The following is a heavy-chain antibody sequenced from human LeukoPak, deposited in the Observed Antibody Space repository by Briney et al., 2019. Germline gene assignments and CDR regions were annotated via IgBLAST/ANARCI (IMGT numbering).Heavy chain of an antibody. V-gene: IGHV5-51*01. Sequence: GVARQISSKGSGYGFTSYWIGWVRPMPGKGLGWRGTIYPGDSDTRYSPSFQGQVTISADKSISTAYLQWSSLKASDTAMYYCASVTCSSTSCYGPEYFQHWAQGTLVSVST. CDR2: IYPGDSDT. CDR3: ASVTCSSTSCYGPEYFQH. D-gene: IGHD2-2*01. CDR1: GYGFTSYW. J-gene: IGHJ1*01.